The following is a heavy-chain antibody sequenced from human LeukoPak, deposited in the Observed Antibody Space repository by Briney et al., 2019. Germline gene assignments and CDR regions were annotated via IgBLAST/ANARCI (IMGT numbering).Heavy chain of an antibody. Sequence: EGSLRLSCAASGFSFSNYAMSWVRQAPGKGLEWVSAISGRGANTYYADSVKGRSTISRDNSKNTLYLQMNSLRAEDTAVYYCAKDATFGVADWGQGTLVTVSA. CDR1: GFSFSNYA. CDR3: AKDATFGVAD. J-gene: IGHJ4*02. V-gene: IGHV3-23*01. D-gene: IGHD3-10*01. CDR2: ISGRGANT.